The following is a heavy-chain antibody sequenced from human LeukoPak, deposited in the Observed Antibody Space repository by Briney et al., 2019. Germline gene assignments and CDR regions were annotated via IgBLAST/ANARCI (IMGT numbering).Heavy chain of an antibody. D-gene: IGHD4-17*01. CDR1: GGTFSSYA. Sequence: SVKVSCKASGGTFSSYAISWVRQAPGQGLEWMGGIVPIFGTANYAQKFQGRVTITADKSTSTAYMELSSLRSEDTAVYYCARAYDYGDLSYFDYWGQGTLVTVSS. V-gene: IGHV1-69*06. CDR3: ARAYDYGDLSYFDY. CDR2: IVPIFGTA. J-gene: IGHJ4*02.